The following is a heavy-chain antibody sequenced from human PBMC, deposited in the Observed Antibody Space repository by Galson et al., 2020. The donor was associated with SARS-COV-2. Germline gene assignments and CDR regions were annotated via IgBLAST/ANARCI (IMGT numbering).Heavy chain of an antibody. Sequence: SETLSLTCTVSGGTISSGSFYWSWNRQPAGKGLEWSGSTYTSESTNYNPSPKSRVTISGDTSKNQVSLKLTSVTAVDTAVYFCAREAATGLVVPAAMGYFQYWGQGTLVTVSS. V-gene: IGHV4-61*02. CDR1: GGTISSGSFY. J-gene: IGHJ1*01. CDR2: TYTSEST. CDR3: AREAATGLVVPAAMGYFQY. D-gene: IGHD2-2*01.